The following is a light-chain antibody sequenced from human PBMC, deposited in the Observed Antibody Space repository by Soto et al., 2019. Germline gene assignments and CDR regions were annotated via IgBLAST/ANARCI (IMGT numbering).Light chain of an antibody. CDR1: SSDVGGYNY. Sequence: QSVLTQPASVSGSPGRWITISCTGTSSDVGGYNYVSWYQHHPGKAPKLIIYDVSNRPSGVSNRFSGSKSGNTASLTISGLQPEDEADYYCSSYTTSNTRQIVFGTGTKVTVL. CDR2: DVS. CDR3: SSYTTSNTRQIV. V-gene: IGLV2-14*03. J-gene: IGLJ1*01.